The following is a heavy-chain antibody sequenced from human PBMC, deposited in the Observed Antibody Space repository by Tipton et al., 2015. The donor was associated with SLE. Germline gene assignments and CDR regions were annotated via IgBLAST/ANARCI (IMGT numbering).Heavy chain of an antibody. CDR1: GGSISSSSYY. Sequence: TLSLTCTVSGGSISSSSYYWGWIRQPPGKGLEWIGEINHSGSSNSNPPLKSRVTMSVDTSKNQFSLNLTSVTAADTAVYYCARLRISGVLTGSYEYGMDVWGQGTAVTVSS. J-gene: IGHJ6*02. D-gene: IGHD3-3*01. CDR3: ARLRISGVLTGSYEYGMDV. V-gene: IGHV4-39*07. CDR2: INHSGSS.